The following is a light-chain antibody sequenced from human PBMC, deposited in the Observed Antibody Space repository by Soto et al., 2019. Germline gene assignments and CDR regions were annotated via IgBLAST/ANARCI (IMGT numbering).Light chain of an antibody. J-gene: IGLJ2*01. CDR2: EVS. Sequence: QSVLTQPASVSGSPGQSITISCTGTSSDVGGYNYVSWYQQHPGKAPKLMIYEVSNRPSEVSNRFSGSKSGNTASLTISGLQAEDEGNYYCRSYKSGSTILVFGGGTKLTVL. V-gene: IGLV2-14*01. CDR1: SSDVGGYNY. CDR3: RSYKSGSTILV.